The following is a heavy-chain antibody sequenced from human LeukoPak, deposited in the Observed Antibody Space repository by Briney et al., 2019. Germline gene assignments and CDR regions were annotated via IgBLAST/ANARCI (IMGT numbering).Heavy chain of an antibody. CDR2: IRYDGSNK. D-gene: IGHD5-18*01. CDR3: AKEGSPAMVTPPGDY. CDR1: GFTFSSYG. J-gene: IGHJ4*02. Sequence: PGGSLRLSCAASGFTFSSYGMHWVRQAPGKGLEWVAFIRYDGSNKYYADSVKGRFTISRDNSKNTLYLQMNSLRAEDTAVYYCAKEGSPAMVTPPGDYWGQGTLVTVSS. V-gene: IGHV3-30*02.